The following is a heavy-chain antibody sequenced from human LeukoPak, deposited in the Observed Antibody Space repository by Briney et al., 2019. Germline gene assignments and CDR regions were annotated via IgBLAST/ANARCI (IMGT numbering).Heavy chain of an antibody. CDR3: ARRATYSGSYYESDY. J-gene: IGHJ4*02. Sequence: PSETLFLTCTVSGGSISSSSYYWGWIRQPPGKGLEWIGSIYYSGTTYYNPSLKSRVTISVDTSKNQFSLKLSSVTAADTAVYSCARRATYSGSYYESDYWGQGTLVTVSS. V-gene: IGHV4-39*01. CDR2: IYYSGTT. D-gene: IGHD1-26*01. CDR1: GGSISSSSYY.